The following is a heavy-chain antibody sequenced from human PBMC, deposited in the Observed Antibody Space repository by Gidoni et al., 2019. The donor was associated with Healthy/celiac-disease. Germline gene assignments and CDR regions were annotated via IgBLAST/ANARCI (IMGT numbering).Heavy chain of an antibody. V-gene: IGHV3-7*01. CDR2: IKQDGSEK. CDR1: GFTFSNSW. CDR3: ARYPHYYDSSGYYSFDY. D-gene: IGHD3-22*01. Sequence: EVQLVASGGGLVQPGGSLRLSCAASGFTFSNSWMSWVRQAPGKGLEWVANIKQDGSEKYYVDSVKGRFTISRDNAKNSLYLQVNSLRAEDTAVYYCARYPHYYDSSGYYSFDYWGQGTLVTVSS. J-gene: IGHJ4*02.